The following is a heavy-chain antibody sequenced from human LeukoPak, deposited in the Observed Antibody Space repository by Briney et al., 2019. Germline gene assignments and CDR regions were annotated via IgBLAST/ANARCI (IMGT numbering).Heavy chain of an antibody. Sequence: SETLSLTCTVSGGSISSYYWSWIRQPAGKGLEWIGRIYSSGSTNYNPSLKSRVTISVDTSKNQFSLKLSSVTAADTAVYYCARGGYCGGDCYFYYWGQGTLVTVSS. CDR3: ARGGYCGGDCYFYY. J-gene: IGHJ4*02. D-gene: IGHD2-21*02. V-gene: IGHV4-4*07. CDR2: IYSSGST. CDR1: GGSISSYY.